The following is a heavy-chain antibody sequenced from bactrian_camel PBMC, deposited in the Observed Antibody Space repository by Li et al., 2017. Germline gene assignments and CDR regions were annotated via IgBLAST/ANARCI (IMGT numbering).Heavy chain of an antibody. CDR3: AAAAGYGLTTPLAPSRYRY. CDR1: WPSSRRC. D-gene: IGHD5*01. Sequence: HVQLVESGGGSVQVGGSLRLSCKYNYWPSSRRCMAWFRQFPGKEREGVAPISPESTTQYADSGWGRFAISTDNAKNSLYLQMNSLVPEDTAMYYCAAAAGYGLTTPLAPSRYRYWGQGTQVTVS. V-gene: IGHV3S55*01. J-gene: IGHJ4*01. CDR2: ISPESTT.